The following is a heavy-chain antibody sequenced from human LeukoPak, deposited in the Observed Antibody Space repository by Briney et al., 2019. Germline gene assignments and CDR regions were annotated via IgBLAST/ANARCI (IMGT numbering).Heavy chain of an antibody. J-gene: IGHJ4*02. CDR3: ARGGRWLHIDY. V-gene: IGHV3-53*04. CDR2: IYSGGST. Sequence: GGSLRLSCAASGFTVSSNYMSWARQAPGKGLEGVSVIYSGGSTYYADSVKGRFTISRHNSKNTLYLQMNSLRAEDTAVYYCARGGRWLHIDYWGQGTLVTVSS. D-gene: IGHD5-24*01. CDR1: GFTVSSNY.